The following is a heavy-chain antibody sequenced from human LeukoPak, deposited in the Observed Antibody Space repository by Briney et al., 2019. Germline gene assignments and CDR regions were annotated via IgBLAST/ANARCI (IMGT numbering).Heavy chain of an antibody. J-gene: IGHJ6*02. V-gene: IGHV4-59*08. CDR3: ARQRVLLWFGEPGDYGMDV. Sequence: PSETLSLTCTVSGGSISSYYWSWIRQPPGKGLEWIGYIYYSGSTNYNPSLKSRVTISVDTSKNRFSLKLSSVTAADTAVYYCARQRVLLWFGEPGDYGMDVWGQGTTVTVSS. D-gene: IGHD3-10*01. CDR1: GGSISSYY. CDR2: IYYSGST.